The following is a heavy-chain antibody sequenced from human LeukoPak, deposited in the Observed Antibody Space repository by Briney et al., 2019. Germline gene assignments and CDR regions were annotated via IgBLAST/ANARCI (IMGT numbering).Heavy chain of an antibody. CDR3: ARTNVYYYDSSDYYPYFGY. J-gene: IGHJ4*02. CDR2: ISAYNGNT. CDR1: GYTFTSYG. D-gene: IGHD3-22*01. V-gene: IGHV1-18*01. Sequence: GASVKVSCKASGYTFTSYGISWVRQAPGQGLEWMGWISAYNGNTNYAQKLQGRVTMTTDTSTSTAYMELRSLRSDDTAVYYCARTNVYYYDSSDYYPYFGYWGQGTLVTVSS.